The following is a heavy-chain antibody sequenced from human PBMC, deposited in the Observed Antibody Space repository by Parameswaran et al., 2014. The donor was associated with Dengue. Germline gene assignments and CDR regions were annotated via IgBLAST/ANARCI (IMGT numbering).Heavy chain of an antibody. D-gene: IGHD2-15*01. CDR3: ARAVVVVAAGDAFDI. Sequence: RWIRQPPGKGLEWIGYIYYSGSTYYNPSLKSRVTISVDTSKNQFSLKLSSVTAADTAVYYCARAVVVVAAGDAFDIWGQGTMVTVSS. J-gene: IGHJ3*02. CDR2: IYYSGST. V-gene: IGHV4-31*02.